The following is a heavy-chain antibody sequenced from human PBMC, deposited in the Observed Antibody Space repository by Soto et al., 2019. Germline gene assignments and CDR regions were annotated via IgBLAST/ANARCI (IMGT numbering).Heavy chain of an antibody. V-gene: IGHV3-33*06. CDR1: GFTFSSYG. CDR2: IWYDGSDK. D-gene: IGHD1-7*01. J-gene: IGHJ4*02. CDR3: AKGGGTTLPLDS. Sequence: PGGSLRLSCAASGFTFSSYGMHWVRQAPGKGLEWVAVIWYDGSDKFYADSVKGRFTISRDNSRNTLYLQMHSLTAEDTAVYYCAKGGGTTLPLDSWAQRTLVTVSS.